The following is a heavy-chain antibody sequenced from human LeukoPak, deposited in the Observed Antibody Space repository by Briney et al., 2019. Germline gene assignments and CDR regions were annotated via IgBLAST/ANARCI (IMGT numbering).Heavy chain of an antibody. CDR2: INSDGSST. CDR3: ASEAVVVVAATVYCYYGMDV. D-gene: IGHD2-15*01. Sequence: GGSLRLSCAASGLTFSSYWMHWVRQAPGKGLVWVSRINSDGSSTSYADSVKGRFTISRDNAKNTLYLQMNSLRAEDTAVYYCASEAVVVVAATVYCYYGMDVWGQGTTVTVSS. CDR1: GLTFSSYW. V-gene: IGHV3-74*01. J-gene: IGHJ6*02.